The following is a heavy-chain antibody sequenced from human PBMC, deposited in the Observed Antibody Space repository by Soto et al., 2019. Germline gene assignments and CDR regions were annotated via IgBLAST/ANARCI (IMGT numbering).Heavy chain of an antibody. CDR3: ARRNGLASDFGP. J-gene: IGHJ5*02. Sequence: QLQLQESGPGPVKPSETLSLTCIVSGGSISSSNYYWGWIRQPPGKGLEWIGYVFSSGYSETTHYXPXLXSXXAISVDTSKNQFSLKLSSVTAADTAVYYCARRNGLASDFGPWGQGTLVTVSS. V-gene: IGHV4-39*01. CDR2: VFSSGYSETT. CDR1: GGSISSSNYY. D-gene: IGHD6-13*01.